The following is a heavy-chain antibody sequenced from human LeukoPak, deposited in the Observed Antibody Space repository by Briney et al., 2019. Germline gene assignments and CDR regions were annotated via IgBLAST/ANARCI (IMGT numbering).Heavy chain of an antibody. V-gene: IGHV1-2*02. D-gene: IGHD3-10*01. Sequence: GATVKVSCKASGSTFTGYYMHWVRQAPGQGLEWMGWINPNSGGTNYAQKFQGRVTMTRDTSISTAYMELSRLRSDDTAVYYCARSPALLWFGELHPYYFDYWGQGTLVTVSS. CDR2: INPNSGGT. J-gene: IGHJ4*02. CDR1: GSTFTGYY. CDR3: ARSPALLWFGELHPYYFDY.